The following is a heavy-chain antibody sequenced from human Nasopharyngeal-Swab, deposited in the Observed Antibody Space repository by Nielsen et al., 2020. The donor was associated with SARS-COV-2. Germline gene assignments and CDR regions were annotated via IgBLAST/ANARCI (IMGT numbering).Heavy chain of an antibody. V-gene: IGHV3-48*02. CDR1: GFTFSSYS. Sequence: GGSLRLSCAASGFTFSSYSMNWVRQAPGKGLEWVSYISSSSSTIYYADSVKGRFTISRDNAKNSLYLQMSSLRDEDTAMYYCVREFEATGATYLDYWGLGTLVTVSS. CDR2: ISSSSSTI. D-gene: IGHD1-26*01. J-gene: IGHJ4*02. CDR3: VREFEATGATYLDY.